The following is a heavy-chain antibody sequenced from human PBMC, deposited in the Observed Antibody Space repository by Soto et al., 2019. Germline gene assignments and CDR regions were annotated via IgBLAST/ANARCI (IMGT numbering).Heavy chain of an antibody. D-gene: IGHD6-19*01. CDR1: GGSISSYY. V-gene: IGHV4-59*01. CDR3: ARETFSGYSSGWYVDLSFDI. Sequence: PSETLALSCTVSGGSISSYYWSWIRQPPGKGLEWIGYIYYSGSTNYNPSLKSRVTISVDTSKNQFSLKLSSVTAAETAVYYCARETFSGYSSGWYVDLSFDIGGQGTMF. J-gene: IGHJ3*02. CDR2: IYYSGST.